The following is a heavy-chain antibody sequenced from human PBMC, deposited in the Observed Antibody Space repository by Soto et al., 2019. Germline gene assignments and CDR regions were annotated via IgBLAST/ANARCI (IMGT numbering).Heavy chain of an antibody. CDR2: INPNSGGT. Sequence: SVKVSCKASGYTFTDYYMHWVRQAPGQGLEWMGWINPNSGGTNYAQKFQGRVTMTRDTSISTAYMELNRLRSDDTAVYYCARDQSPSSGWPGMDVWGQGTTVTVSS. V-gene: IGHV1-2*02. CDR3: ARDQSPSSGWPGMDV. J-gene: IGHJ6*02. D-gene: IGHD6-19*01. CDR1: GYTFTDYY.